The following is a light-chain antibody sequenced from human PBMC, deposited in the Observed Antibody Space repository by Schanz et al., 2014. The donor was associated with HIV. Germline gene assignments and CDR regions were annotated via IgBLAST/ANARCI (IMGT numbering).Light chain of an antibody. V-gene: IGKV1-5*03. CDR1: ESIDTY. CDR3: QQYSTSSRT. Sequence: DIEMTQSPSTLSAAVGDRVTLTCRASESIDTYLAWYQQSPGKTPKLLINEASNLQSGVPSRFSGSGSGTEFTLTITSLQPDDFATYYCQQYSTSSRTFGQGTKVEVQ. J-gene: IGKJ1*01. CDR2: EAS.